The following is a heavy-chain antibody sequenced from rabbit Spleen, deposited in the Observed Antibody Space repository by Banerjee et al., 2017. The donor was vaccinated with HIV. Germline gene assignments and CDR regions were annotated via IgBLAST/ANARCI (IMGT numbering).Heavy chain of an antibody. CDR3: ARDGTGGSYFAL. V-gene: IGHV1S40*01. CDR2: IEIGSGGIT. J-gene: IGHJ4*01. CDR1: GVSFGISSY. D-gene: IGHD8-1*01. Sequence: QSLEESGGDLVKPGASLTLTCTASGVSFGISSYMCWVRQAPGKGLEWIACIEIGSGGITYYANWVNGRFSISRENAQNTVFLQMTSLTAADTATYFCARDGTGGSYFALWGPGTLVTVS.